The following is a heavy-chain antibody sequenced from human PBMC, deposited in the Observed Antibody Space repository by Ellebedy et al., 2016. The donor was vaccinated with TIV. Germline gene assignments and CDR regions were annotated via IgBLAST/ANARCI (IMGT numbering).Heavy chain of an antibody. CDR2: IRSTGSDK. J-gene: IGHJ4*02. CDR1: GFPFSNYN. Sequence: GESLKISCVASGFPFSNYNMNWVRQSPGKGLEWVSSIRSTGSDKYYAESVKGRFTISRDNAQDTLFLQMNSLRAEDTAVYFCSRGWYTPDSWGQGTLVIVSS. D-gene: IGHD2-15*01. CDR3: SRGWYTPDS. V-gene: IGHV3-21*06.